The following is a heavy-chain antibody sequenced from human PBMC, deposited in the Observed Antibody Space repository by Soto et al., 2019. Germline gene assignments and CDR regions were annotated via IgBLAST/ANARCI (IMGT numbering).Heavy chain of an antibody. CDR2: VYYSGRT. J-gene: IGHJ4*02. CDR3: ARQSSGYTYGGGFDY. CDR1: GDSISSDSYY. D-gene: IGHD5-18*01. V-gene: IGHV4-39*01. Sequence: QLQLQESGPGLVKPSETLSLTCTVSGDSISSDSYYWGWIRQPPGKGLECIGSVYYSGRTYYNPSLESRVTISVDTSKSQFSLNLRSVTAADTAVYYCARQSSGYTYGGGFDYWGQVTLVTVSS.